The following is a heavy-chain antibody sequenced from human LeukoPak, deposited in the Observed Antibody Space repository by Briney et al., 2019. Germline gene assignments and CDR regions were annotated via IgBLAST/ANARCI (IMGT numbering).Heavy chain of an antibody. J-gene: IGHJ4*02. CDR3: AREGDPEIFGFDY. CDR2: INPNSGGT. CDR1: GYTFTGYY. V-gene: IGHV1-2*02. D-gene: IGHD3-3*01. Sequence: ASVKVSCKASGYTFTGYYMHWVRQAPGQGLEWMGWINPNSGGTNYAQKFQGRVTMTRDTSISTAYMELSRLRSDDTAVYYCAREGDPEIFGFDYWGQGTLVTVSS.